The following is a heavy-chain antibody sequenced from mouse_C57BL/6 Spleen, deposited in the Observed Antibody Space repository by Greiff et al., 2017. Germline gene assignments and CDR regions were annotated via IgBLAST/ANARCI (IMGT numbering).Heavy chain of an antibody. D-gene: IGHD3-2*02. CDR3: TSLDSSGYLYYAMDY. J-gene: IGHJ4*01. Sequence: VQLKESGTVLARPGASVKMSCKTSGYTFTSYWMHWVKQRPGQGLEWIGAIYPGNSDTSYNQKFKGKAKLTAVTSASTAYMELSSLTNEDSAVYYCTSLDSSGYLYYAMDYWGQGTSVTVSS. V-gene: IGHV1-5*01. CDR1: GYTFTSYW. CDR2: IYPGNSDT.